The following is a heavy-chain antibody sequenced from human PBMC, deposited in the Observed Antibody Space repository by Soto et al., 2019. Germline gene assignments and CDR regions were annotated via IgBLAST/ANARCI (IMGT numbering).Heavy chain of an antibody. CDR1: GFTFSSYA. V-gene: IGHV3-30-3*01. J-gene: IGHJ4*02. CDR3: ARDGGAY. CDR2: MSYDGSNK. Sequence: QVQLVESGGGVVQPGRSLRLSCAASGFTFSSYAMHWVRRAPGKGLEWMAVMSYDGSNKYYADSVKGRFTISRDNSKNTLYLRMNGRRGEGTALYYCARDGGAYWGQGTLVIVSS. D-gene: IGHD3-16*01.